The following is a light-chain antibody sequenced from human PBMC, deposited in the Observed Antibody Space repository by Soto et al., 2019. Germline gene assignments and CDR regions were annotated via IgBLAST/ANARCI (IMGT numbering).Light chain of an antibody. CDR1: QSVSSNY. J-gene: IGKJ4*01. Sequence: EIVLTQSPGTLSSSPGERATLSCRASQSVSSNYLAWYQQTPGQAPRLLIYGASSRATGIPDRISGSGSGKDFTLTLSSLEPEDFAVYYCHQYGSLPLTFGGGTKVEIK. CDR2: GAS. CDR3: HQYGSLPLT. V-gene: IGKV3-20*01.